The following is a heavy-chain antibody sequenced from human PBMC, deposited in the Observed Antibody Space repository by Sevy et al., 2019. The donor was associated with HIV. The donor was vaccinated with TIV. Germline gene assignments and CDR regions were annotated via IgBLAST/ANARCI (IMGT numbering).Heavy chain of an antibody. V-gene: IGHV3-21*01. CDR2: ISSSSSYI. CDR3: ARDQMVQGVIITPFLDYGMDV. Sequence: GGSLRLSCAASGFTFSSYSMNWVRQAPGKGLEWVSSISSSSSYIYYADSVKGRFPISRDNAKNSLYLQMNSLRAEDTAVYYWARDQMVQGVIITPFLDYGMDVWGQGTTVTVSS. J-gene: IGHJ6*02. D-gene: IGHD3-10*01. CDR1: GFTFSSYS.